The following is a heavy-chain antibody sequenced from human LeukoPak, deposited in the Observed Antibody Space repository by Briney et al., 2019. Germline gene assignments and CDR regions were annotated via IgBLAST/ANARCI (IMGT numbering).Heavy chain of an antibody. CDR1: GFTFGGYE. Sequence: GRSLRLSCVASGFTFGGYEMNWVRQAPGKGLEWVSCISCSSCNIYYADSVKGRFTISRANAKNSLYLQMNSLTAEDTAVYYCAAEVNWNYCDYWGHGTLVTVSS. J-gene: IGHJ4*01. D-gene: IGHD1-20*01. CDR2: ISCSSCNI. CDR3: AAEVNWNYCDY. V-gene: IGHV3-48*03.